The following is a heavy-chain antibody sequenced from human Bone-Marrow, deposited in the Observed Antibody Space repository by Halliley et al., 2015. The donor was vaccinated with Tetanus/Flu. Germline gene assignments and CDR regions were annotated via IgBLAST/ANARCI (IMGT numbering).Heavy chain of an antibody. V-gene: IGHV5-51*01. D-gene: IGHD3-3*01. CDR2: IYPGNSDP. Sequence: IYPGNSDPRYSPSFQGHVPISADKSVSTAYLQWSSLKASDTAMYYCARRITILGVAPFDYWGQGTLVTVSS. CDR3: ARRITILGVAPFDY. J-gene: IGHJ4*02.